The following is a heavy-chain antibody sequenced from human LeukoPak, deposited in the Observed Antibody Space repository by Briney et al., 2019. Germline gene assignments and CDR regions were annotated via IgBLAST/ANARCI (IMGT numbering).Heavy chain of an antibody. V-gene: IGHV4-39*01. D-gene: IGHD6-19*01. Sequence: SETLSLTCTVSGGSIRSSYYYWGWIRQPPGKGLEWIGSIYDSGSTYYNPSLKSRVTISVDTSKNQFSLKLNSVTAADTAVYYCVSSTSDWSSDYWGQGTLSPSPQ. CDR3: VSSTSDWSSDY. CDR1: GGSIRSSYYY. J-gene: IGHJ4*02. CDR2: IYDSGST.